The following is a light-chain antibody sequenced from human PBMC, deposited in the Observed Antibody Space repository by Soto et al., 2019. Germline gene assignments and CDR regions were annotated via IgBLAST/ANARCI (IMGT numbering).Light chain of an antibody. Sequence: QSALTQPASVSGSPGQSITISCTGTSSDVGGYNYVSWYQQHPGKAPKLMIYEVSNRPSGVSDRFSGSKSGNTASLTISRVRPEDESTYFCIAYATSSTWVFGGGTKVTVL. J-gene: IGLJ3*02. CDR1: SSDVGGYNY. V-gene: IGLV2-14*01. CDR2: EVS. CDR3: IAYATSSTWV.